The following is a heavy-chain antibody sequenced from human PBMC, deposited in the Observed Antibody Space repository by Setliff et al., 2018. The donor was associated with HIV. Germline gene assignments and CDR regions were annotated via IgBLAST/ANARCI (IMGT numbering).Heavy chain of an antibody. J-gene: IGHJ6*02. D-gene: IGHD5-18*01. CDR1: GYTFTSYY. CDR2: INPSGGST. V-gene: IGHV1-46*01. CDR3: ARPRIQLLGYYYGMDV. Sequence: EASVKVSCKASGYTFTSYYMHWVRQAPGQGLEWMGIINPSGGSTSYAQKFQGRVTMTRDTSTSTVYMELSSLRSEDTAVYYCARPRIQLLGYYYGMDVWGQGTTVTVSS.